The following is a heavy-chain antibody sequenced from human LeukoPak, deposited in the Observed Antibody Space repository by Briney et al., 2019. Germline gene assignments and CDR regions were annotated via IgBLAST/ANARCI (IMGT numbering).Heavy chain of an antibody. CDR3: ARDGYSGNDGL. D-gene: IGHD5-12*01. J-gene: IGHJ4*02. CDR1: GGSISSSSYY. Sequence: SETLSLTCTVSGGSISSSSYYWGWIRQPPGKGLEWIGSIYYSGSTYYNPSLKSRVTISVDTSKNQFSLKMSSVTAADTAVYYCARDGYSGNDGLWGQGTLVTVSS. CDR2: IYYSGST. V-gene: IGHV4-39*07.